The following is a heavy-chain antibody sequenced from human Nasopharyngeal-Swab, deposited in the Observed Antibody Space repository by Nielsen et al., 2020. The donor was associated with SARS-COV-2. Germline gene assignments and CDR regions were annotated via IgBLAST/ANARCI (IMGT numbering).Heavy chain of an antibody. J-gene: IGHJ4*02. CDR2: IKQDGSEK. V-gene: IGHV3-7*03. CDR3: ARGGFRGTYGDYLDY. D-gene: IGHD4-17*01. CDR1: GFTFSSYW. Sequence: GGALRLSCAASGFTFSSYWMSWVRQAPGKGLEWVANIKQDGSEKYYVDSVKGRFTISRDNAKNSLYLQMNSLRAEDTAVYYCARGGFRGTYGDYLDYWGQGTLVTVSS.